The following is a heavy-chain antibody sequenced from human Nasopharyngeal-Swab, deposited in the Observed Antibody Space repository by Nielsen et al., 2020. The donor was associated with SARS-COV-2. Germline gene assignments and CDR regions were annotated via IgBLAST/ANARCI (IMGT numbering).Heavy chain of an antibody. CDR1: GGSFSGYY. CDR2: INHSGST. CDR3: AKGYAAAAGITDY. D-gene: IGHD6-13*01. J-gene: IGHJ4*02. V-gene: IGHV4-34*01. Sequence: SETLSLTCAVYGGSFSGYYWSWIRQPPGKGLEWIGEINHSGSTNYNPSLKSRVTISVDTSKNQFSLKLSSVTAADTAVYYCAKGYAAAAGITDYWGQGTLVTVSS.